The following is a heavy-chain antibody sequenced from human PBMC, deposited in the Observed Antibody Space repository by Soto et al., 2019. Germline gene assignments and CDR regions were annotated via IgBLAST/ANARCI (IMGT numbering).Heavy chain of an antibody. CDR3: ARLSGDHSAFFSYGMDA. V-gene: IGHV3-74*01. CDR1: GFTFSSYA. Sequence: PGGSLRLSCAASGFTFSSYAMSWVRQAPGKGLEWVSGINSDGTISSYADSVKGRFTISRDNARNTLSLRMNSLRADDTAVYYCARLSGDHSAFFSYGMDAWGQGTTVTVSS. CDR2: INSDGTIS. J-gene: IGHJ6*02. D-gene: IGHD2-21*01.